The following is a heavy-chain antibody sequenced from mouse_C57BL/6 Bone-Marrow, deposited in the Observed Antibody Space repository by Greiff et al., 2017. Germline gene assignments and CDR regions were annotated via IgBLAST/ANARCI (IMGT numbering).Heavy chain of an antibody. CDR2: ISYDGSN. D-gene: IGHD1-1*01. CDR1: GYSITSGYY. J-gene: IGHJ4*01. Sequence: EVKLMESGPGLVKPSQSLSLTCSVTGYSITSGYYWNWIRQFPGNKLEWMGYISYDGSNNYNPSLKNRISITRYTSKNQFFLKLNSVTTEDTATYYCAREHYYGSRLSMDYWGQGTSVTVSS. CDR3: AREHYYGSRLSMDY. V-gene: IGHV3-6*01.